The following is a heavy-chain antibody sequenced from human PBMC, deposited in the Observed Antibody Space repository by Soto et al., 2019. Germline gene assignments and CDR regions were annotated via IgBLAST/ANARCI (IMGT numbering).Heavy chain of an antibody. CDR1: GGTFSSYA. J-gene: IGHJ6*02. CDR3: SSVAPGGMSYYYYGMDV. V-gene: IGHV1-69*13. CDR2: IIPIFGTA. D-gene: IGHD6-19*01. Sequence: SVKVSCKASGGTFSSYAISWVRQAPGQGLEWMGGIIPIFGTANYAQKFQGRVTITADESTSTAYMELSSLRSEDTAVYYCSSVAPGGMSYYYYGMDVWGQGTTVTVSS.